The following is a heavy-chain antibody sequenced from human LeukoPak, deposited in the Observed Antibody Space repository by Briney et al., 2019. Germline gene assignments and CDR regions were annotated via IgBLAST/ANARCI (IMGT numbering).Heavy chain of an antibody. CDR1: GDSISYESYY. CDR2: IYRGRT. J-gene: IGHJ4*02. CDR3: AGEGEYGESYS. V-gene: IGHV4-30-2*01. Sequence: SETLSLICAVSGDSISYESYYWSWIRQAPGKGPEWIGNIYRGRTRVNPSYTSRVAISVDTSKSQVSLSLTSVTAADTAIYYCAGEGEYGESYSWGQGVLVIVSA. D-gene: IGHD2-21*01.